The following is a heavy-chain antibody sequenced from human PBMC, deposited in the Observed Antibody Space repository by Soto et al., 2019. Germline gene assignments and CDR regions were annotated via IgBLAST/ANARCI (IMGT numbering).Heavy chain of an antibody. D-gene: IGHD3-10*01. Sequence: ASVKVSCEACGYSFTSYGISWVRQAPGQGLEWMGWISAYNGNTNYAQKLQGRVTMTTDTSTSTAYMELRSLRSDDTAVYYCARDNILLWFGELLAPPDYFDYWGQGTLVTVSS. CDR1: GYSFTSYG. CDR3: ARDNILLWFGELLAPPDYFDY. J-gene: IGHJ4*02. V-gene: IGHV1-18*01. CDR2: ISAYNGNT.